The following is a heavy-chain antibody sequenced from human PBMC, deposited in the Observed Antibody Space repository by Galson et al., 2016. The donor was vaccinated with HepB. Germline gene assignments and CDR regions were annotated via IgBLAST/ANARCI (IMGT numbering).Heavy chain of an antibody. J-gene: IGHJ5*02. V-gene: IGHV3-33*01. CDR3: ARGATYCHYWRASRPYWFDP. CDR1: GFTFSNYG. D-gene: IGHD3-3*01. Sequence: SLRLSCAASGFTFSNYGIHWVRQAPGQGLEWVAVIWYDGSTKYYADSVKGRFTVSRDNSKTTVYLQMNSLRAEDTAVYYCARGATYCHYWRASRPYWFDPWGQGTLVTVSS. CDR2: IWYDGSTK.